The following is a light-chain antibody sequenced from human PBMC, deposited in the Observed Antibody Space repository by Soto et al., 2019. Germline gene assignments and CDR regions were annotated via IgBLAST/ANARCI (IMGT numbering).Light chain of an antibody. V-gene: IGKV1-27*01. CDR1: QDISHY. CDR2: GAY. CDR3: QKYNIAPFT. J-gene: IGKJ3*01. Sequence: DIQMTQSPYSLSASVGDRVTITCRASQDISHYLAWYQQKPGKVPKLLIYGAYSLQSGVPSRFSGSGSGTDFTLTITSLQPEDVATYFCQKYNIAPFTFGPGTKVDIK.